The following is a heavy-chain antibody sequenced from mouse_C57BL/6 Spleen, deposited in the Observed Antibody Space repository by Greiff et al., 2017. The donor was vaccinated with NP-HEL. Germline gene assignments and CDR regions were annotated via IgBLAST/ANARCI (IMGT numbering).Heavy chain of an antibody. CDR2: ISYSGST. CDR1: GYSITSGYD. Sequence: EVMLVESGPGMVKPSQSLSLTCTVTGYSITSGYDWHWIRHFPGNKLEWMGYISYSGSTNYNPSLKSRISITHDTSKNHFFLKLNSVTTEDTATYYCARADDYYAMDYWGQGTSVTVSS. CDR3: ARADDYYAMDY. V-gene: IGHV3-1*01. J-gene: IGHJ4*01.